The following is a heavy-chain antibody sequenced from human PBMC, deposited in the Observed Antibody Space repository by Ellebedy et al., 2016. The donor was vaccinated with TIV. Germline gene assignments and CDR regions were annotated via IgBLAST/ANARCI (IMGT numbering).Heavy chain of an antibody. CDR3: ARQRYYHGSGSYVKPSDPTEAFDV. Sequence: SETLSLTCGISGGFISSRNPYWAWIRQSPGKGLEWIGSIYFSGSTYYNPSFKSRATISADTSTKQFSLRLSSVTAADTAVYSCARQRYYHGSGSYVKPSDPTEAFDVWGQGTMVTVSS. V-gene: IGHV4-39*01. D-gene: IGHD3-10*01. CDR1: GGFISSRNPY. J-gene: IGHJ3*01. CDR2: IYFSGST.